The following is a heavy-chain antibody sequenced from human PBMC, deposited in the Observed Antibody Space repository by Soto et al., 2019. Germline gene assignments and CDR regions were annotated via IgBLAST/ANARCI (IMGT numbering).Heavy chain of an antibody. J-gene: IGHJ4*02. D-gene: IGHD2-15*01. CDR3: VRTSLVVAAATREDY. V-gene: IGHV3-74*01. Sequence: EVQLVESGGGLDQPGGSLRRSCAASGFTFSSYWMHLVRQAPGKGLVWVARINSDGSSTSYADSVKGRFTTYRDNGKNKMYLRMNSLRAGDTAVYYCVRTSLVVAAATREDYWGQGTLVTVSS. CDR1: GFTFSSYW. CDR2: INSDGSST.